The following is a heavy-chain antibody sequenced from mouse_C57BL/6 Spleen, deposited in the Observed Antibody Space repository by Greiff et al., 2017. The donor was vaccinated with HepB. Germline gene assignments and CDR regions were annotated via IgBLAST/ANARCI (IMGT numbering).Heavy chain of an antibody. CDR1: GFNIKDYY. CDR2: IDPEDGET. J-gene: IGHJ2*01. CDR3: ARAAQSEYYFDY. Sequence: EVMLQQSGAELVKPGASVKLSCTASGFNIKDYYMHWVKQRTEQGLEWIGRIDPEDGETKYAPKFQGKATITADTSSNTAYLQLSSLTSEDTAVYYCARAAQSEYYFDYWGQGTTLTVSS. D-gene: IGHD3-2*02. V-gene: IGHV14-2*01.